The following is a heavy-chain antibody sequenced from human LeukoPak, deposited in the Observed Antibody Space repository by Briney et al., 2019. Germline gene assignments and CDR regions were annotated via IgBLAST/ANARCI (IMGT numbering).Heavy chain of an antibody. Sequence: ASVTVSFKASGYTFTGYYIHWVRQAPGQGLEWMGWIYPYSGDTNYAQNFQGRVTMTRDTSISTAYMELSSLKSDDTAVYYCARDRNSGSSLDIWGQGTMLTVSS. V-gene: IGHV1-2*02. CDR2: IYPYSGDT. J-gene: IGHJ3*02. D-gene: IGHD6-6*01. CDR3: ARDRNSGSSLDI. CDR1: GYTFTGYY.